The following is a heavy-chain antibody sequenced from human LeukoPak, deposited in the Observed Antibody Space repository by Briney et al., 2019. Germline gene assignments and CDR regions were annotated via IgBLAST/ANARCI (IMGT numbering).Heavy chain of an antibody. CDR2: FYYSGST. Sequence: PSETLSLTCTVSGGSISSYYWSWIRQPPGKGLEWIGYFYYSGSTNYNPSLKSRVTISVDTSKNQFSLKLSSVTAADTAVYYCARLGTTQTIVVVPAANWFDPWGQGTLVTVSS. D-gene: IGHD2-2*01. J-gene: IGHJ5*02. V-gene: IGHV4-59*08. CDR1: GGSISSYY. CDR3: ARLGTTQTIVVVPAANWFDP.